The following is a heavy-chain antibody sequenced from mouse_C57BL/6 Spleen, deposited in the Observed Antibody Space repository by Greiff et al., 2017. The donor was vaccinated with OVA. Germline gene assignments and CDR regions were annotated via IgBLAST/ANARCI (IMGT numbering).Heavy chain of an antibody. CDR3: ARGETGTERAYYFDY. V-gene: IGHV1-69*01. J-gene: IGHJ2*01. CDR2: IDPSDSST. D-gene: IGHD4-1*01. Sequence: QVQLKQPGAELVMPGASVKLSCKASGYTFTSYWMHWVKQRPGQGLEWIGEIDPSDSSTNYNQKFKGKSTLTVDKSSSTAYMQLSSLTSEDSAVYYWARGETGTERAYYFDYWGQGTTLTVSS. CDR1: GYTFTSYW.